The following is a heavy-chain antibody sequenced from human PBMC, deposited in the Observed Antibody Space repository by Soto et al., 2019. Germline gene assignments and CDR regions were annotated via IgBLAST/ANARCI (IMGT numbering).Heavy chain of an antibody. D-gene: IGHD5-18*01. J-gene: IGHJ4*02. Sequence: QVQLVQSGAEVKKPGASVKVSCKASGYTFTSYDINWVRQATGQGLEWMGWMNPNRGNTGYAQKFQGRVTMTRNTAMITAYMELSSLRSEDTAVYYCASGLIRVYSYGDYWGQGTLVTVSS. CDR3: ASGLIRVYSYGDY. V-gene: IGHV1-8*01. CDR1: GYTFTSYD. CDR2: MNPNRGNT.